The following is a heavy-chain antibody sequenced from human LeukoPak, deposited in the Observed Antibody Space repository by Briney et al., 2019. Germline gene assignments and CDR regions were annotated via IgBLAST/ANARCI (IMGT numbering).Heavy chain of an antibody. V-gene: IGHV3-48*03. Sequence: GGSLSNPCPPSGFPSSSYGMHWDRQAPGKGLEWVSYMSSSGDIIYYADSVEGRFDLSRDNAKNSLYLQMDSLRAEDTATYYSARDDRGRHSSSLAYW. CDR1: GFPSSSYG. CDR3: ARDDRGRHSSSLAY. J-gene: IGHJ4*01. CDR2: MSSSGDII. D-gene: IGHD1-26*01.